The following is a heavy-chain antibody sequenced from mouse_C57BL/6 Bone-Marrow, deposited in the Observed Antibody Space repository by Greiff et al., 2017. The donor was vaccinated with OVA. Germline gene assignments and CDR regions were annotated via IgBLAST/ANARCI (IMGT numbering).Heavy chain of an antibody. CDR2: INPGSGGT. V-gene: IGHV1-54*01. J-gene: IGHJ2*01. CDR3: ARYGYYFDY. CDR1: GYAFTNYL. D-gene: IGHD2-2*01. Sequence: QVQLQQSGAELVRPGTSVKVSCKASGYAFTNYLIEWVKQRPGQGLEWIGVINPGSGGTNYNEKFKGKATLTADKSSSTAYMQLSSLTSEDSAVYFCARYGYYFDYWGQGTTLKVSS.